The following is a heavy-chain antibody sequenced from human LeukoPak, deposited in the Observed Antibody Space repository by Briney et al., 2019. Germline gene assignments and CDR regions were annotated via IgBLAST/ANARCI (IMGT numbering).Heavy chain of an antibody. V-gene: IGHV3-23*01. CDR2: ISGSGGST. D-gene: IGHD6-6*01. CDR1: GFTFSSYA. J-gene: IGHJ4*02. CDR3: ARHLSIAARPDFDY. Sequence: GGSLRLSCAASGFTFSSYAMSLVRQAPGKGLEWVSSISGSGGSTYYADSVKGRFPIPSDNSKTTLYLQTNSLRAEDTAVSYCARHLSIAARPDFDYWGQGTLVTVSS.